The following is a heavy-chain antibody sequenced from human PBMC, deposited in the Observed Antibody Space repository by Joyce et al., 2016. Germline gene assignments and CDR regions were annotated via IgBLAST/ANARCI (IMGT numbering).Heavy chain of an antibody. CDR1: GYIFTTYG. CDR3: ARDIHYYNSSGYYWGAFDI. CDR2: ISAHHGNT. J-gene: IGHJ3*02. D-gene: IGHD3-22*01. V-gene: IGHV1-18*01. Sequence: QVQLVQSGSEVKKPGASVEVSCTASGYIFTTYGISGVRQAPGQGFEWMGWISAHHGNTKYAQKFQGRVTITIDTSTSTAYMELESLRSDDTAVYYCARDIHYYNSSGYYWGAFDIWGQGTMVSVSS.